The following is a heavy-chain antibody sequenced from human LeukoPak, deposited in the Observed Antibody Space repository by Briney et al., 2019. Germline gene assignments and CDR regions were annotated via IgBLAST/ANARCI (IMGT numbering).Heavy chain of an antibody. CDR2: IKQDGSEK. J-gene: IGHJ6*03. CDR3: AREMTLYYYYYYMDV. Sequence: GGSLRLSCAASGFTFSSYWMSWVRQAPGRGLEWVANIKQDGSEKYYVDSVKGRFTISRDNAKNSLYLQMNSLRAEDTAVYYCAREMTLYYYYYYMDVWGKGTTVTVSS. V-gene: IGHV3-7*01. CDR1: GFTFSSYW.